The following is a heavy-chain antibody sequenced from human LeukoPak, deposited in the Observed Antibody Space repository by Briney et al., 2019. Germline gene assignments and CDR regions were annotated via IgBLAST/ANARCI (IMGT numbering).Heavy chain of an antibody. CDR3: ARHLYGSAWPSWFDP. CDR1: GYSISSGYY. Sequence: SETLSLTCAVSGYSISSGYYWGWIRQPPGKGLEWIGNIYHSGSTYYNPSLKSRVTISVDTSKNQFSLKLGSVTAADTAVYYCARHLYGSAWPSWFDPWGQGTLVTVSS. V-gene: IGHV4-38-2*01. D-gene: IGHD6-19*01. CDR2: IYHSGST. J-gene: IGHJ5*02.